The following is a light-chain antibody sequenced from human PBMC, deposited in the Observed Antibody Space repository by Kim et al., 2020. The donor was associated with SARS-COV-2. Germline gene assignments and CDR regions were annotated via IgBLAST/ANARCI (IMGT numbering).Light chain of an antibody. Sequence: SYELTQPPSVSAAPGDTAKITCEGNNIGGKYLHWYQQGPGQAPVLIIYYDDDRRPGIPERFSGSHSGNTATLTISRVEAGDEADYYCQLGDSNNAVFGGG. CDR1: NIGGKY. V-gene: IGLV3-21*01. J-gene: IGLJ2*01. CDR2: YDD. CDR3: QLGDSNNAV.